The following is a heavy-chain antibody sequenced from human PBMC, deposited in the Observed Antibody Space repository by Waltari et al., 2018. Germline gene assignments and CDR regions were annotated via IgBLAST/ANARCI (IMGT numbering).Heavy chain of an antibody. J-gene: IGHJ2*01. CDR2: IYWDADK. CDR3: AHSEGRPVAGTGYWYFEL. D-gene: IGHD6-19*01. Sequence: QITLKESGPTLVKPTQTLTLTCTFSGFSLSTSGVGVGWIRQPPGRALEWLALIYWDADKRYSPALKCRLTHTKDTSKNQVVLTMTNMDPVDTATYYCAHSEGRPVAGTGYWYFELWGRGTLVTVSS. CDR1: GFSLSTSGVG. V-gene: IGHV2-5*02.